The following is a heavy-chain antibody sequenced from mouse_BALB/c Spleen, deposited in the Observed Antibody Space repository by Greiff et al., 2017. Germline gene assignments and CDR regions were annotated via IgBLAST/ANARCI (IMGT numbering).Heavy chain of an antibody. D-gene: IGHD1-1*01. CDR3: ARDGSSQSFAY. CDR2: ISSGGST. CDR1: GFTFSSYA. V-gene: IGHV5-6-5*01. J-gene: IGHJ3*01. Sequence: EVKLMESGGGLVKPGGSLKLSCAASGFTFSSYAMSWVRQTPEKRLEWVASISSGGSTYYPDSVKGRFTISRDNARNILYLQMSSLRSEDTAMYYCARDGSSQSFAYWGQGTLVTVSA.